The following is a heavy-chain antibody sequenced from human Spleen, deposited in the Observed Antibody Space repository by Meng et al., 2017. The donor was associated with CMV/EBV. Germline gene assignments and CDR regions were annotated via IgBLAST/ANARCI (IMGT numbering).Heavy chain of an antibody. J-gene: IGHJ4*02. V-gene: IGHV4-4*02. Sequence: SSSLWAWVRQVTGRGLEWIGESNHGESDNYNPSLKSRVTISVDKFKNQFSLKLGSMTAAETAVYYCARIERRRILECCGSDCSTTDYWGQGTLVTVSS. D-gene: IGHD2-21*02. CDR1: SSSL. CDR2: SNHGESD. CDR3: ARIERRRILECCGSDCSTTDY.